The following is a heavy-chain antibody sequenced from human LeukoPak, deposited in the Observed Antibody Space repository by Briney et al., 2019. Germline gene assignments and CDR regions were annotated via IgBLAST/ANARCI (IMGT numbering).Heavy chain of an antibody. CDR3: ARPYCNSRSCHDYFDY. Sequence: ASVKVSCKASGYTFTGYYLHWVRQAPGQGLEWMGWINPITGGTNYAQSFQGRVTMTRDTSISTVYMELSRLRSDDTAVYYCARPYCNSRSCHDYFDYWGQGTLVTVSS. CDR1: GYTFTGYY. J-gene: IGHJ4*02. CDR2: INPITGGT. D-gene: IGHD2/OR15-2a*01. V-gene: IGHV1-2*02.